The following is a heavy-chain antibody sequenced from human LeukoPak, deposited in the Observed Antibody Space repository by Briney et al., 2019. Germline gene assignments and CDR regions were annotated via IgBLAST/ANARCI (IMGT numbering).Heavy chain of an antibody. J-gene: IGHJ6*02. CDR1: GYSFTNYD. D-gene: IGHD6-13*01. CDR2: MNPNSDNT. Sequence: ASVKVSCKASGYSFTNYDINWVRQATGQGLEWMGWMNPNSDNTIYAQKFQGRVTMTSDISITTAYMELSSLRSEDTAVYYCARGNGYVEGAAAGTTVMDLWGQGTTVTVSS. V-gene: IGHV1-8*01. CDR3: ARGNGYVEGAAAGTTVMDL.